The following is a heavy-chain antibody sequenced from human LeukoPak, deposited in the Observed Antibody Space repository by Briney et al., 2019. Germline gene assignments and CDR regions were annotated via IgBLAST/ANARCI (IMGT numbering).Heavy chain of an antibody. J-gene: IGHJ3*02. CDR2: ISSSSTYI. V-gene: IGHV3-21*01. Sequence: PGGSLRLSCTASTFTLSASGVSWVRQAPGKGLGWVSSISSSSTYIYYADSLKGRFTISRDNAKNSLYLQMNSLRAEDTAVYYCARDFPRDNDAFDIWGQGTMVTVSS. CDR3: ARDFPRDNDAFDI. CDR1: TFTLSASG.